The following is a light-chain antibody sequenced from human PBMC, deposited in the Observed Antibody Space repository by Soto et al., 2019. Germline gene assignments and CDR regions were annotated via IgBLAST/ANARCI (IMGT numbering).Light chain of an antibody. V-gene: IGLV1-51*02. CDR3: ALWDGSLSGV. Sequence: QSVLTQPPSVSAAPGQKVTISCSGSSSNIAKAYVSWYQQLPETAPKLLIYENNKRPSGIPDRFSGSKSGTSATLGITGLQTGDEADYYCALWDGSLSGVFGGGTKLTVL. CDR1: SSNIAKAY. CDR2: ENN. J-gene: IGLJ3*02.